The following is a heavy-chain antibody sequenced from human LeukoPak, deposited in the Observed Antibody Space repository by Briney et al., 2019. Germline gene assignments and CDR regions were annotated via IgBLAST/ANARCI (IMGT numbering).Heavy chain of an antibody. V-gene: IGHV3-23*01. Sequence: GGSLRLSCAASGFTFSSFVMNWVRQAPGKGLEGVSRIGGSGGGTYYADSVKGRFTISRDNSKNTLYLQMNTLRGDDTAVYYCAKMSGSGSSHSVSGGEGTLVSVSS. CDR3: AKMSGSGSSHSVS. J-gene: IGHJ4*02. CDR1: GFTFSSFV. D-gene: IGHD3-10*01. CDR2: IGGSGGGT.